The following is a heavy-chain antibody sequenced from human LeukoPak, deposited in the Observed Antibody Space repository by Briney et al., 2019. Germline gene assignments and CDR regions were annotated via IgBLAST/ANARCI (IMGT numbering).Heavy chain of an antibody. D-gene: IGHD3-22*01. CDR3: AREISPYDSSGYGDY. CDR1: GGSISSYY. CDR2: IYYSGSS. J-gene: IGHJ4*02. Sequence: SETLSLTCTVSGGSISSYYWTWIRQSPGKGLEWIGYIYYSGSSSYNPSLKSRVTISMDTSRNQFSLNLSSVTAADTAVYYCAREISPYDSSGYGDYWGQGTLVTVSS. V-gene: IGHV4-59*12.